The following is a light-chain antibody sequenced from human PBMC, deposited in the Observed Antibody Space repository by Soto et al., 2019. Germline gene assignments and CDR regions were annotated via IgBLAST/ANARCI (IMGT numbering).Light chain of an antibody. CDR2: DNN. CDR3: GTWDSSLSAVV. J-gene: IGLJ2*01. V-gene: IGLV1-51*01. Sequence: QSVLTQPPSVSAAPGQKVTISCSGTSSNIGNNYVSWYQQLPGTAPKLLIYDNNNRPSGIPDRFSGSKSGTSATLGITGLQKGDEADYYCGTWDSSLSAVVFGGGTKLTVL. CDR1: SSNIGNNY.